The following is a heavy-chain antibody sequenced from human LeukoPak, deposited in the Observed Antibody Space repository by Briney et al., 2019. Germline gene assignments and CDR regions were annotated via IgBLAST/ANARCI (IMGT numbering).Heavy chain of an antibody. D-gene: IGHD3-22*01. CDR1: GYTFTGYY. CDR2: INPNCGGT. V-gene: IGHV1-2*02. J-gene: IGHJ6*03. Sequence: GASVKVSCKASGYTFTGYYMHWVRQAPGQGLEWMGWINPNCGGTNYAQKFQGRVTMTRDTSISTAYMELSRLRSDDTAVYYCARDYYDSSGYYVNYYYYYMDVWGKGTTVTVSS. CDR3: ARDYYDSSGYYVNYYYYYMDV.